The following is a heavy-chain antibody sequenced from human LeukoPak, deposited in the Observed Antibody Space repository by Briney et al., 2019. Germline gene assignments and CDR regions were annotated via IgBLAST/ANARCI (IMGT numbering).Heavy chain of an antibody. CDR2: IYPGDSDA. V-gene: IGHV5-51*01. CDR1: GYSFTNYW. D-gene: IGHD6-13*01. CDR3: ARRDWDTSSWNFDY. J-gene: IGHJ4*02. Sequence: GESLKISCKGSGYSFTNYWIGWVRQMPGKGLEWMGIIYPGDSDANYSPSFQGQVIISADKSISTAYLQWSSLKASDTATYYCARRDWDTSSWNFDYWGQGTLVTVSS.